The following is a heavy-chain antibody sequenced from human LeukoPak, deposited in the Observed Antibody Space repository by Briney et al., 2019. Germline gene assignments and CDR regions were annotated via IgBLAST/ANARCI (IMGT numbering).Heavy chain of an antibody. CDR1: GYTFTNYY. J-gene: IGHJ6*04. CDR3: ARDSHVVVVPATIFLAYGMDV. Sequence: ASVKVSCKASGYTFTNYYIHWVRQAPGQGLEWMGIINPSAGRTSYAQKFQGRVNMTRDTSTGTVHMELSSLRSDDTAVYYCARDSHVVVVPATIFLAYGMDVWGKGTTVTVSS. V-gene: IGHV1-46*01. CDR2: INPSAGRT. D-gene: IGHD2-2*01.